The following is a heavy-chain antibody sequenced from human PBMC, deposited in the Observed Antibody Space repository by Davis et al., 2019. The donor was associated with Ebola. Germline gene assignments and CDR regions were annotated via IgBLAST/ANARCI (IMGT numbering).Heavy chain of an antibody. Sequence: PGGSLRLSCAASGFTFDDYTMHWVRQAPGKGLEWVSLISWDGGSTYYADSVKGRFTISRDNSKNSLYLQMNSLRTEDTALYYCAKDLNAPRSGSGSYYYYYGMDVWGQGTTVTVSS. D-gene: IGHD3-10*01. V-gene: IGHV3-43*01. CDR1: GFTFDDYT. CDR3: AKDLNAPRSGSGSYYYYYGMDV. J-gene: IGHJ6*02. CDR2: ISWDGGST.